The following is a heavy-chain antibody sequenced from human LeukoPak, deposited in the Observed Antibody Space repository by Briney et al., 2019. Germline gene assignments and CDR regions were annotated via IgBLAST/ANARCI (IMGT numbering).Heavy chain of an antibody. CDR2: ISGSGGST. J-gene: IGHJ6*03. Sequence: GGSLRLSCAASGFTFSSYAMSWVRQAPGKGLEWVSAISGSGGSTYYADSVKGRFIISRDNSKNTLYLQMNSLRAEDTAVYYCAKQKLELQAYHFYYMDVWGKGTTVPVS. CDR3: AKQKLELQAYHFYYMDV. V-gene: IGHV3-23*01. CDR1: GFTFSSYA. D-gene: IGHD1-7*01.